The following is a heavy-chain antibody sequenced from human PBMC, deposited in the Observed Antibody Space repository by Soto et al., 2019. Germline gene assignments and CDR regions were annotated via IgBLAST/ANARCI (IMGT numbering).Heavy chain of an antibody. V-gene: IGHV3-7*01. CDR1: GFTFSSYW. Sequence: PGGSLRLSCAAFGFTFSSYWMSWVRQAPGKGLEWVANIKQDGSEKYYVDSVKGRFTISRDNAKNSLYLQMNSLRAEDTAVYYCARERHRYYDFWSGYYGVDYYYGMDVWGQGTTVTVSS. CDR2: IKQDGSEK. J-gene: IGHJ6*02. D-gene: IGHD3-3*01. CDR3: ARERHRYYDFWSGYYGVDYYYGMDV.